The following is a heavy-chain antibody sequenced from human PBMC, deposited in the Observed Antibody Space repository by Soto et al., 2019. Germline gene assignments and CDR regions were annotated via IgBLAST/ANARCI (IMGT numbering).Heavy chain of an antibody. J-gene: IGHJ4*02. V-gene: IGHV1-69*13. CDR1: GGTFSSYA. D-gene: IGHD5-12*01. CDR2: IIPIFGRA. CDR3: ARGGYDYYSRGSDY. Sequence: ASVKVSCKASGGTFSSYAITWVRQAPGQGLEWMGGIIPIFGRANYAQKFQGRVTITADESTSTAYMELSSLTSEDTAVYYCARGGYDYYSRGSDYWGQGTLVTVSS.